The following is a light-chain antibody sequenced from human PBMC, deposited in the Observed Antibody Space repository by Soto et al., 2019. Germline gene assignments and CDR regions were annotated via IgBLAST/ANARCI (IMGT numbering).Light chain of an antibody. J-gene: IGKJ4*01. CDR3: QYYGTSVFI. CDR2: AAS. CDR1: QSVGSRY. Sequence: EIVLTHTPGILSLSPGERVTLSFSASQSVGSRYLAWYQQEPGQAPRLLIYAASTRATGIPDRFSGSGSGTAFTLTITRLEPEDIAVYYCQYYGTSVFIFGGGTKVDI. V-gene: IGKV3-20*01.